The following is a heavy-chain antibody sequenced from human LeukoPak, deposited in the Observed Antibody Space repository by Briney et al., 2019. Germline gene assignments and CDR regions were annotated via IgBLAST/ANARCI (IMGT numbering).Heavy chain of an antibody. CDR2: IYHSGNT. D-gene: IGHD3-3*01. V-gene: IGHV4-38-2*02. CDR1: GYSISSGYY. CDR3: ARIYYDFEFDF. Sequence: TSETLSLTCTVSGYSISSGYYWGWIRQPPGEGLEWIGNIYHSGNTYYNPSLKSRVTISVDTSKNHFSLKLSSVTAADTAIYYCARIYYDFEFDFWGQGTLVTVSS. J-gene: IGHJ4*02.